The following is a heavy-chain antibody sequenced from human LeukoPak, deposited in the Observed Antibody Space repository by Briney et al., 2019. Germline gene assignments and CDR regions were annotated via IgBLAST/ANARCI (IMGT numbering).Heavy chain of an antibody. V-gene: IGHV3-30*18. CDR2: ISYDGSNK. CDR3: AKDVYDIWTGIFLGIDY. Sequence: PGGSLRLSCAASGFTFSSYGMHWVRQAPGKWLEWLAVISYDGSNKYYADSVKGRFTISRDNSKNTLYLQMNSLRAEDTAVYYCAKDVYDIWTGIFLGIDYWGQGTLVTVSS. CDR1: GFTFSSYG. J-gene: IGHJ4*02. D-gene: IGHD3-9*01.